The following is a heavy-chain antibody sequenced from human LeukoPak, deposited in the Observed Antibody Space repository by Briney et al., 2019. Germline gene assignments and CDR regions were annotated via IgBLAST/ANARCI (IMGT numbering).Heavy chain of an antibody. J-gene: IGHJ1*01. V-gene: IGHV3-7*01. CDR1: GFTFRNYW. CDR2: TNQDGSEK. D-gene: IGHD2-8*02. Sequence: PGGSLRLSCVASGFTFRNYWMSWVRLAPGKGLEWVANTNQDGSEKYYLDSVKGRFTISRDNAKNSLYLQMNSLRAEDTGVYYCARELVVGPAEYFQDWGQGTLVTVSS. CDR3: ARELVVGPAEYFQD.